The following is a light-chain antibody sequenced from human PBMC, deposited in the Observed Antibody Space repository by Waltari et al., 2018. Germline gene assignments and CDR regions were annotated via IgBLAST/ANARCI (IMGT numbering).Light chain of an antibody. V-gene: IGLV1-44*01. Sequence: QSVLTQPPSASATPGQRVTISCSGSSSNLGSNIVNWYQQVPGTTPKLLIYRNDQRPSGVPDRFSGSKSGTSASLAISGLRSEDEADYYCAAWDDTLNGRWEFGGGTKLTVL. CDR3: AAWDDTLNGRWE. J-gene: IGLJ3*02. CDR1: SSNLGSNI. CDR2: RND.